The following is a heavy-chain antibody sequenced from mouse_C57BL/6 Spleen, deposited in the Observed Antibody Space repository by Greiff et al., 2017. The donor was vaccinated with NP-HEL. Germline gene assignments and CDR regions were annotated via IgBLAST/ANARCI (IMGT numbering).Heavy chain of an antibody. CDR1: GYTFTSYW. CDR3: ARNWGNAMDY. J-gene: IGHJ4*01. CDR2: IDPSDSYT. Sequence: QVQLQQPGAELVKPGASVKLSCKASGYTFTSYWMQWVKQRPGQGLEWIGEIDPSDSYTNYNQKFKGKATLTVDTSSSTAYMQLSSLTSEDSAVYYCARNWGNAMDYWGQGTSVTVSS. D-gene: IGHD4-1*01. V-gene: IGHV1-50*01.